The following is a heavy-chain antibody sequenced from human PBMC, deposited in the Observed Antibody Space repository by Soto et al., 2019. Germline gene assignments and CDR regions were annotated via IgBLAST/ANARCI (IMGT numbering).Heavy chain of an antibody. CDR2: ISSSGSTI. J-gene: IGHJ6*02. CDR1: GFTFSDYY. D-gene: IGHD3-10*01. V-gene: IGHV3-11*01. CDR3: ARGGRITMVRGAIIGYYYYGMDV. Sequence: GGSLRLSCAASGFTFSDYYMSWIRQAPGKGLGWVSYISSSGSTIYYADSVKGRFTISRDNAKNSLYLQMNSLRAEDTAVYYCARGGRITMVRGAIIGYYYYGMDVWGQGTTVTVSS.